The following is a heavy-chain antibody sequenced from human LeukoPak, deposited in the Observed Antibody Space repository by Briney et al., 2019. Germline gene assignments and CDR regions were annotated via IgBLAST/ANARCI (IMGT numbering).Heavy chain of an antibody. J-gene: IGHJ4*02. CDR2: ISYDGSNK. Sequence: PGRSLRLSCAASGFTFSSYGMHWVRQAPGKGLEWVAVISYDGSNKYYADSVKGRFTISRDNSKNTLYLQMNSLRAEDTAVYYCAKSRRADWGSSFDYWGQGTLVTVSS. CDR1: GFTFSSYG. V-gene: IGHV3-30*18. CDR3: AKSRRADWGSSFDY. D-gene: IGHD3-16*01.